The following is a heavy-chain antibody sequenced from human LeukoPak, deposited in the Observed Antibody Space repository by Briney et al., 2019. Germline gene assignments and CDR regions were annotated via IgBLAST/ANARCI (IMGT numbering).Heavy chain of an antibody. Sequence: GGSLRLSCAASGFTVSSNYMSWVRQAPGKGLEWVSVIYSGGSTSYADPVKGRFTISRDNSKNTVYLQMNSLRAEDTAVYYCASQRGLVKFDYWGQGTLVTVSS. CDR3: ASQRGLVKFDY. CDR2: IYSGGST. CDR1: GFTVSSNY. V-gene: IGHV3-66*04. J-gene: IGHJ4*02. D-gene: IGHD3/OR15-3a*01.